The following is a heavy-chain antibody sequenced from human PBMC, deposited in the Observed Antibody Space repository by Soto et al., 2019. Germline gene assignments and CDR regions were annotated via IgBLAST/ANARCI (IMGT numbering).Heavy chain of an antibody. J-gene: IGHJ5*02. CDR2: MNPGSGKT. CDR1: VYTFINYD. CDR3: ARMASSGTLNWFDP. Sequence: ASVKVSCKASVYTFINYDISWVRQATGQGLEWMGWMNPGSGKTSYANKFQGRVTMTRDASTSTAHLELSSLTSEDTAVYYCARMASSGTLNWFDPWGQGTLVTVSS. V-gene: IGHV1-8*02.